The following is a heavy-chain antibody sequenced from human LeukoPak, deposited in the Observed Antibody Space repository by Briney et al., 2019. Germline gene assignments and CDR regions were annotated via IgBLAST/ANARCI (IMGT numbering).Heavy chain of an antibody. V-gene: IGHV3-30*04. J-gene: IGHJ4*02. D-gene: IGHD3-22*01. CDR3: ARDTPHYYDSSGYLDY. CDR1: GFTFSSYA. Sequence: GRSLRLSCAASGFTFSSYAMHWVRQAPGKGLEWVAVISYDGSNKYYADSVKGRFTISRDNSKNTLYLQMNSLRAEDTAVYYCARDTPHYYDSSGYLDYWGQGTLVTVSS. CDR2: ISYDGSNK.